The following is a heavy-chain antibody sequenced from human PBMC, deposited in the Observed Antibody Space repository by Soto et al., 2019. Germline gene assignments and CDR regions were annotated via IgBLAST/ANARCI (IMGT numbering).Heavy chain of an antibody. CDR3: ASRLYDILTGYSRGGYYYGMDV. V-gene: IGHV4-59*08. D-gene: IGHD3-9*01. CDR2: MHYTGFS. J-gene: IGHJ6*02. CDR1: GDPVTSHY. Sequence: KTSETLSLTCSFSGDPVTSHYLTWIRQSPEKGLEWIGYMHYTGFSHYNPSLKSRVTISVDTSKNQFSLKLTSVTVADTAVYYCASRLYDILTGYSRGGYYYGMDVWGQGTTVTVSS.